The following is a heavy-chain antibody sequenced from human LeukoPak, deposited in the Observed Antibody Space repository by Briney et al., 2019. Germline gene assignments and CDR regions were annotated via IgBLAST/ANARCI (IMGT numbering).Heavy chain of an antibody. Sequence: GGSLRPSCAASGFTFRSYTMNWVRQAPGKGPEWVSSISTGSNYIYYADSLKGRFTISRDNAKNSLYLQMNSLRAEDTAVYYCAPTIVNDKYFDFWGQGTLVTVSS. D-gene: IGHD4-11*01. J-gene: IGHJ4*02. CDR1: GFTFRSYT. CDR2: ISTGSNYI. V-gene: IGHV3-21*01. CDR3: APTIVNDKYFDF.